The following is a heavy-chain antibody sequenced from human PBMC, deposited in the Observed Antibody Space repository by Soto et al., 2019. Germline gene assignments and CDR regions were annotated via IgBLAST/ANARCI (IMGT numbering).Heavy chain of an antibody. D-gene: IGHD1-20*01. V-gene: IGHV1-46*03. CDR2: INPSGGST. CDR1: GYTFTSYY. Sequence: ASVKVSCKASGYTFTSYYMHWVRQAPGQGLEWMGIINPSGGSTSYAQKFQGRVTMTRDTSTSTVYMELSSLRSEDTAVYYCARAGYNWNMRWELPSNNKKRAGRDWFDPWGQGTLVTVSS. J-gene: IGHJ5*02. CDR3: ARAGYNWNMRWELPSNNKKRAGRDWFDP.